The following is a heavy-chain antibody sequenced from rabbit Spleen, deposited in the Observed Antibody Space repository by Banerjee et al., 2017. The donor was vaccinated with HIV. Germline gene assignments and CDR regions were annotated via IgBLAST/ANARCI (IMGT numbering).Heavy chain of an antibody. J-gene: IGHJ4*01. Sequence: QSLEESGGDLVKPGASLTLTCTASGVSFTSNYYMCWVRQAPGKGLEWIGCIARGTYYASWAKGRFTISKTSSTTVTLQMTSLTVADTATYFCAREVLYATYAGFGDATIYYFDLWGQGTLVTVS. CDR3: AREVLYATYAGFGDATIYYFDL. D-gene: IGHD6-1*01. CDR2: IARGT. CDR1: GVSFTSNYY. V-gene: IGHV1S40*01.